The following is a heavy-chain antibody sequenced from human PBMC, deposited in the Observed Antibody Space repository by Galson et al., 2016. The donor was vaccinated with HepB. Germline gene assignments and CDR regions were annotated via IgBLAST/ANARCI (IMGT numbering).Heavy chain of an antibody. Sequence: GEINHSGSTNYNPSLKSRVTISVDTSKNQFSLKLSSVTAADTAVYYCARGDNPDYGDYASAYYYMDVWGKGTTVTVSS. CDR3: ARGDNPDYGDYASAYYYMDV. V-gene: IGHV4-34*01. CDR2: INHSGST. D-gene: IGHD4-17*01. J-gene: IGHJ6*03.